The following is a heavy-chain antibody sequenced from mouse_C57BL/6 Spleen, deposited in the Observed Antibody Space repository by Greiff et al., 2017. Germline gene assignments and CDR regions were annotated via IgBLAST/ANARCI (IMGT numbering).Heavy chain of an antibody. D-gene: IGHD2-1*01. CDR2: ISYDGSN. V-gene: IGHV3-6*01. CDR3: ARDMALYGNYWYFDV. CDR1: GYSITSGYY. J-gene: IGHJ1*03. Sequence: EVQLQESGPGLVKPSQSLSLTCSFTGYSITSGYYWNWIRQFPGNKLEWMGYISYDGSNNYNPSLKNRISITRDTSKNQFFLKLNSVTTEDTATYYCARDMALYGNYWYFDVWGTGTTVTVSS.